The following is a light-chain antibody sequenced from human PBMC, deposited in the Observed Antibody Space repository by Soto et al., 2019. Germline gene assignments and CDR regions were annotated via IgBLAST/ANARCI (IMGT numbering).Light chain of an antibody. J-gene: IGLJ3*02. V-gene: IGLV1-44*01. CDR3: AAWDDSLNGRV. Sequence: QSVLTQPPSASGAPGQRVTISCSGSSSNIGSNTVNWYQQLPGTAPKHLIYSNNQRPSGVPDRFSGSKSGTSASLAISGLQSEDEADYYCAAWDDSLNGRVFGGGTKLTVI. CDR2: SNN. CDR1: SSNIGSNT.